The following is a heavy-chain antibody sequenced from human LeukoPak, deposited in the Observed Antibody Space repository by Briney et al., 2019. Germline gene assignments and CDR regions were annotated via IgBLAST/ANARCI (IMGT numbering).Heavy chain of an antibody. J-gene: IGHJ4*02. V-gene: IGHV3-48*02. Sequence: PGGSLRLSCAASGFTFSNYGMNWVRQAPGKRLEWVSYISSRSDSIYYADSVKGRFTISRDNAKNSLYLQMNSLRDEDTAVYYCARAMRSGYDYWGQGTLVTVSS. CDR2: ISSRSDSI. CDR1: GFTFSNYG. CDR3: ARAMRSGYDY. D-gene: IGHD5-12*01.